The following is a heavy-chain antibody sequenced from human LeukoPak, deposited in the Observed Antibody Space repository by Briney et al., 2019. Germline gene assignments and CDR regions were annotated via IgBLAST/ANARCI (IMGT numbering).Heavy chain of an antibody. CDR1: GGSISSYY. CDR3: ARAHYYGSGSYYRIDY. J-gene: IGHJ4*02. D-gene: IGHD3-10*01. CDR2: IYYSGST. Sequence: SGTLSLTCTVSGGSISSYYWSWIRQPPGKGLEWIGYIYYSGSTNYNPSLKSRVTISVDTSKNQFSLKLSSVTAADTAVYYCARAHYYGSGSYYRIDYWGQGTLVTVSS. V-gene: IGHV4-59*12.